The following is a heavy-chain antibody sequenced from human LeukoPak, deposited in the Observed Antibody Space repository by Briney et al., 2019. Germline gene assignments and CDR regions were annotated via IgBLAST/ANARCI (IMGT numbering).Heavy chain of an antibody. CDR3: ARLNDSSVYYLAP. V-gene: IGHV1-69*13. D-gene: IGHD3-22*01. CDR2: IIPIFGTA. CDR1: GGTFSSYA. Sequence: SVKVSCKASGGTFSSYAISWVRQAPGQGLEWMGGIIPIFGTANYAQKFQGRVTITADESTSTAYVVLSSLRSEDTAVYYCARLNDSSVYYLAPWGQGTLVTVSS. J-gene: IGHJ5*02.